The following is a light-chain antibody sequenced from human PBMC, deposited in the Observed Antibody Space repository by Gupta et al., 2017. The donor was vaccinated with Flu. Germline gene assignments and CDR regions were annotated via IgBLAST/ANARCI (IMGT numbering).Light chain of an antibody. Sequence: PSSLSASVGDRVTITCRASQRISSYLNWYQQKPGKAPKLLIYAASRWQSGVPSRFSGSGSGTDFTLTIIRLQPEDFAHYYCQHRDSTPWTFGQGTKVQIK. CDR2: AAS. CDR3: QHRDSTPWT. V-gene: IGKV1-39*01. CDR1: QRISSY. J-gene: IGKJ1*01.